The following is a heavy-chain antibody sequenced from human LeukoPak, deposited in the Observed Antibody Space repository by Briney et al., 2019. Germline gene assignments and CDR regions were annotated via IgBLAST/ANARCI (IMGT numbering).Heavy chain of an antibody. J-gene: IGHJ5*02. V-gene: IGHV4-4*07. CDR2: MYTSGST. D-gene: IGHD4-17*01. CDR1: GNSFGDYY. CDR3: TRDTGTTGEVKFDP. Sequence: SETLSLTCTVSGNSFGDYYWSWIRQPGGKGLGWIGRMYTSGSTTYNPSLKSRVTMSVDTSKSQFSLNLMSVTAADTAVYYCTRDTGTTGEVKFDPWGQGTLVTVSS.